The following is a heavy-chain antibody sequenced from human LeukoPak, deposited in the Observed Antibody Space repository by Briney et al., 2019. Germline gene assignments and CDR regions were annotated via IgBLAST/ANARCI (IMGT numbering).Heavy chain of an antibody. CDR3: ARDRTFRGVIVHHY. J-gene: IGHJ4*02. Sequence: PSETLSLTCTVSGGSISSYYWSWIRQPAGKGLEWIGRIYTSGSTNYNPSLKSRVTMSVDTSKNQFSLKLSSVTAADTAVYYCARDRTFRGVIVHHYWGQGTLVTVSS. V-gene: IGHV4-4*07. D-gene: IGHD3-16*02. CDR1: GGSISSYY. CDR2: IYTSGST.